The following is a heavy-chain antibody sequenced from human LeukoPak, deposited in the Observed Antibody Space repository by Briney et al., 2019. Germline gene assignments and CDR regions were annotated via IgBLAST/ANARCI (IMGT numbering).Heavy chain of an antibody. CDR3: AKAQSGSYYWATFDY. V-gene: IGHV3-9*01. Sequence: GRSLRLSCAASGFTFDDYAMHWVRQAPGKGLEWVSGISWNSGSIGYADSVKGRFTISRDNAKNSLYLQMNSLRAEDTALYYCAKAQSGSYYWATFDYWGQGTLVTVSS. CDR2: ISWNSGSI. J-gene: IGHJ4*02. CDR1: GFTFDDYA. D-gene: IGHD1-26*01.